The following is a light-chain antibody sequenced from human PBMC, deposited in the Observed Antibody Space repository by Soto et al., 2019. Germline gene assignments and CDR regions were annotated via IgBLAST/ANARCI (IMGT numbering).Light chain of an antibody. V-gene: IGKV1-9*01. CDR1: QGISSY. J-gene: IGKJ1*01. CDR3: QQYNSYRT. Sequence: QLTQSPTSLSASVGDRVTITCRASQGISSYLAWYQQKPGKAPKLLIFTASTLQSGVPSRFSGSGSGTEFTLTISSLQPDDFATYYCQQYNSYRTFGQGTKVDI. CDR2: TAS.